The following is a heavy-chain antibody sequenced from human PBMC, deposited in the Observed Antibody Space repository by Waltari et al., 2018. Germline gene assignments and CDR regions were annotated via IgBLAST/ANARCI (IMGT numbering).Heavy chain of an antibody. V-gene: IGHV4-34*01. CDR3: ARPDGLYGSGSYGAFDI. D-gene: IGHD3-10*01. Sequence: QVQLQQWGAGLLKPSETLSLTCAVYGGSFSGYYWSWIRQPPGKGLEWNGEINHSGSTNYNPSLKSRVTISVYTSKNQCSRKLSSLTAADTAVYYCARPDGLYGSGSYGAFDIWGQGTMVTVSS. J-gene: IGHJ3*02. CDR2: INHSGST. CDR1: GGSFSGYY.